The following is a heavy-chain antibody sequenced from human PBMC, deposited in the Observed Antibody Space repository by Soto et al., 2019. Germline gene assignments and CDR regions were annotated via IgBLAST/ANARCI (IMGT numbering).Heavy chain of an antibody. CDR3: ARAPPLIWYYYDSSGSYGMDV. V-gene: IGHV4-34*01. D-gene: IGHD3-22*01. CDR1: GGSFSGYY. Sequence: PSETLSLTCAVYGGSFSGYYWSWIRQPPGKGLEWIGEINHSGSTNYNPSLKSRVTISVDTSKNQFSLKLGSVTAADTAVYYCARAPPLIWYYYDSSGSYGMDVWGQGTTVTVSS. CDR2: INHSGST. J-gene: IGHJ6*02.